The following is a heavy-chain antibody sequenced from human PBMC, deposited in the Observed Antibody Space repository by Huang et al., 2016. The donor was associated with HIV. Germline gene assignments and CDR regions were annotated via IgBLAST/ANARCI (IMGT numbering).Heavy chain of an antibody. CDR2: MGCGGSHI. CDR1: GFTFSAYY. Sequence: QVQLVESGGGLVKTGGSLRLSCEASGFTFSAYYMSWIRQAPGKWLGWVASMGCGGSHIYYADSVKGRFTISRDNAENSLYLQISSLRVEDTAVYYCARESYDFWNGYFSEFYYYYYMDVWGKGTTVTVAS. J-gene: IGHJ6*03. V-gene: IGHV3-11*04. CDR3: ARESYDFWNGYFSEFYYYYYMDV. D-gene: IGHD3-3*01.